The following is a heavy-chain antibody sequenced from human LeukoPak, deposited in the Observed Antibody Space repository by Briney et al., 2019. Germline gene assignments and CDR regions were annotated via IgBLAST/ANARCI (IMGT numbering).Heavy chain of an antibody. CDR1: GYTFTSYY. Sequence: ASVKVSCKASGYTFTSYYMHWVRQAPGQGLEWMGIINPSGGSTSYAQKFQGRVTMTRDMSTSTVYMELSSLRSEDTAVYYCARLSSSWYGAVYYYYYMDVWGKGTTVTISS. CDR3: ARLSSSWYGAVYYYYYMDV. J-gene: IGHJ6*03. D-gene: IGHD6-13*01. V-gene: IGHV1-46*01. CDR2: INPSGGST.